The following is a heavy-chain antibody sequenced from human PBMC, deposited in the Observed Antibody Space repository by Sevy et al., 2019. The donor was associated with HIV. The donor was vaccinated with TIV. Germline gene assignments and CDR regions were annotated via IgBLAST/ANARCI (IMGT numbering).Heavy chain of an antibody. Sequence: GGSLRLSCAASGFTFDDYAMHWVRQAPGKGLEWVSGLSRHSGTIGYADSVKGRFTISRDNARNSLYLRMNSLRAEDTASYYCVKDKVDGDSGYGLFDFWGQGTLVTVSS. CDR1: GFTFDDYA. J-gene: IGHJ4*02. D-gene: IGHD5-12*01. CDR3: VKDKVDGDSGYGLFDF. CDR2: LSRHSGTI. V-gene: IGHV3-9*01.